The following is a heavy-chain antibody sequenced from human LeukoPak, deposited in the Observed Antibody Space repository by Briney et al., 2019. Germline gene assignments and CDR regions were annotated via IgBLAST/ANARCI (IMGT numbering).Heavy chain of an antibody. Sequence: SETLSLTCTVSGYSISSGYYWGWIRQPPGKGLEWIGSIYHSGSTNYNPSLKSRVTTSVDKSKNQFSLKLSSVTAADTAVYYCARLVGYYGSGSYYTYWYFDLWGRGTVVTVSS. D-gene: IGHD3-10*01. J-gene: IGHJ2*01. CDR3: ARLVGYYGSGSYYTYWYFDL. CDR2: IYHSGST. V-gene: IGHV4-38-2*02. CDR1: GYSISSGYY.